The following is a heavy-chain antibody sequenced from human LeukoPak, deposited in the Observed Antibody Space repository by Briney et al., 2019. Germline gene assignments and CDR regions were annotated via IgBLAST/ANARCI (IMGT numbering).Heavy chain of an antibody. V-gene: IGHV1-18*01. J-gene: IGHJ5*02. CDR1: GYTFTSYG. CDR3: ARTVTVVTPAYNWFDP. D-gene: IGHD4-23*01. CDR2: ISAYNGNT. Sequence: ASVKVSCKASGYTFTSYGISWVRQAPGQGLEWMGWISAYNGNTNYAQKLQGGVTMTTDTSTSTAYMELRSLRSDDTAVYYCARTVTVVTPAYNWFDPWGQGTLVTVSS.